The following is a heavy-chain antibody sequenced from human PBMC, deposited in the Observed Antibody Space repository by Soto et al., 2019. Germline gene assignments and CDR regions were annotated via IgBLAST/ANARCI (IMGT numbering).Heavy chain of an antibody. Sequence: PGGSLRLSCAASGFTFSSYWMSWVRQAPGKGLEWVANIKQDGSEKYYVDSVKGRFTISRDNAKNSLYLQMNSLRAEDTAVYYCARDRGPQWLVWYFFDYWGQGTLVTVSS. CDR3: ARDRGPQWLVWYFFDY. D-gene: IGHD6-19*01. V-gene: IGHV3-7*01. CDR2: IKQDGSEK. CDR1: GFTFSSYW. J-gene: IGHJ4*02.